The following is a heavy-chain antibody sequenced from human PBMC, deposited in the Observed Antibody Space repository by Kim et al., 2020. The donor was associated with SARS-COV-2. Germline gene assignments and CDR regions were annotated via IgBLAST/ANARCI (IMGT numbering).Heavy chain of an antibody. D-gene: IGHD6-19*01. CDR3: AALGSESRSNGAVEY. J-gene: IGHJ4*02. Sequence: GGSLRLSCVASGFIFSNYYMTWIRQIPGKGLEWVANINQEGKTIYYGGSVKGRFTVSRDNANNSLYLHMNVLRAEDTAVYFCAALGSESRSNGAVEYWGQGTLVTVSS. CDR2: INQEGKTI. CDR1: GFIFSNYY. V-gene: IGHV3-7*03.